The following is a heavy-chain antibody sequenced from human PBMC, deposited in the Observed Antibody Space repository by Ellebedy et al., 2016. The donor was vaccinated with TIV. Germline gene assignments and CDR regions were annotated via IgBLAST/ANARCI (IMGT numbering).Heavy chain of an antibody. CDR1: GGSISSYY. CDR3: ARNIVVVAATGAFDI. V-gene: IGHV4-59*01. CDR2: IYYSGST. D-gene: IGHD2-15*01. J-gene: IGHJ3*02. Sequence: SETLSLTCTVSGGSISSYYWSWIRQPPGKGLEWIGYIYYSGSTNYNPSLKSRVTISVDTSKNQFSLKLSSVTAADTAVYYCARNIVVVAATGAFDIWGQGTMVTVSS.